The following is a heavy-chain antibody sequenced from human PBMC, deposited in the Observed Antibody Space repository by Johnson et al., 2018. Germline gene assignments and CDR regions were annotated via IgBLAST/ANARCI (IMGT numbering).Heavy chain of an antibody. V-gene: IGHV1-69*12. CDR2: IIPLFGTP. CDR1: GGTFSRYA. D-gene: IGHD4-17*01. CDR3: AGGYGDYQGKGMDV. J-gene: IGHJ6*02. Sequence: QVQLVQSGAEVKKPGSSVKVSCKASGGTFSRYAISWVRQAPGQGLEWMGGIIPLFGTPNYAQRFQGRLTITADESTTTAYMELSGLRSEDTAVYYCAGGYGDYQGKGMDVWGQGTTVTVSS.